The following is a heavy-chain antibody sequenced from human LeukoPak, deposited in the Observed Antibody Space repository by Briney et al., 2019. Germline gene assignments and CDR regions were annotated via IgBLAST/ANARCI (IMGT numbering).Heavy chain of an antibody. V-gene: IGHV1-8*01. CDR1: GYTFTSYD. CDR2: MNPNSGNT. CDR3: ARGRQQLVRYNWFDP. Sequence: ASVKVSCKASGYTFTSYDINWVRQATGQGLEWMGWMNPNSGNTGYAQKFQGRVTMTRNTFISTAYMELSSLRSEDTAVYYCARGRQQLVRYNWFDPWGQGTLVTVSS. D-gene: IGHD6-13*01. J-gene: IGHJ5*02.